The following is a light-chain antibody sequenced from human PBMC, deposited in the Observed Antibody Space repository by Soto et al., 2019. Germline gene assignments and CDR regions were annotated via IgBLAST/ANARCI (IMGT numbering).Light chain of an antibody. J-gene: IGKJ4*01. V-gene: IGKV1-12*01. CDR1: QDLTNW. Sequence: DLQMTQSPFSVSASVGDRVTITCRASQDLTNWLAWYQQKPGKAPKLLIHTSSILQSGVPSRFRGSVSCTDFTLAISSLQPDDFATYFCQQGKSFPLTFGGGTTVEIK. CDR2: TSS. CDR3: QQGKSFPLT.